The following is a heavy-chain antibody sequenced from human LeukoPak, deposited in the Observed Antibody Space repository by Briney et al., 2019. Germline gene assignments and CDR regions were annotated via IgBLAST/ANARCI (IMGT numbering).Heavy chain of an antibody. D-gene: IGHD2-15*01. CDR1: GYAFTGYY. Sequence: ASVKVSCKASGYAFTGYYMHWVRQAPGQGLEWMGWINPNSGGTNYAQKFQGRVTMTRDTSISTAYMELSRLRSDDTAVYYCARDTDCSGGSCYHIIDDYWGQGTLVTVSS. CDR3: ARDTDCSGGSCYHIIDDY. V-gene: IGHV1-2*02. J-gene: IGHJ4*02. CDR2: INPNSGGT.